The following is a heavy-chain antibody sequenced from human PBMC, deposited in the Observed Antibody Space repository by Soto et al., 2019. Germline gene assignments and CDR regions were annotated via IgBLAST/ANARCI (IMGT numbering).Heavy chain of an antibody. D-gene: IGHD1-26*01. J-gene: IGHJ4*02. V-gene: IGHV1-24*01. CDR2: SAPEEGEP. Sequence: GXSVKVSFKVPKNTLTELTIDWLRQAPVKGLEWMGRSAPEEGEPIYPQKFQGRVSMTEDPSTDTAYMELTGLRFEDTAVYFCEADRKIVGTIGAFDFWGQGTQVTVSS. CDR3: EADRKIVGTIGAFDF. CDR1: KNTLTELT.